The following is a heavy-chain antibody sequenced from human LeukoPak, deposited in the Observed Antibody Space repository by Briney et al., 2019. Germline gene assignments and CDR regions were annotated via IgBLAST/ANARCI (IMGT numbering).Heavy chain of an antibody. CDR1: GGTFSSYA. V-gene: IGHV1-69*06. J-gene: IGHJ1*01. CDR2: IIPIFGTA. D-gene: IGHD1-26*01. CDR3: ARWIVGATTEEYFQH. Sequence: ASVKVSCKASGGTFSSYAISWVRQAPGQGLEWMGWIIPIFGTANYAQKFQGRVTITADKSTSTAYMELSSLRSDDTAVYYCARWIVGATTEEYFQHWGQGTLVTVSS.